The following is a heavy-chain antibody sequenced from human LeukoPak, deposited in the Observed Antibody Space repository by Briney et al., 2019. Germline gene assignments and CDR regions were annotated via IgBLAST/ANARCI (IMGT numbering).Heavy chain of an antibody. CDR3: TRDKSSGCFD. V-gene: IGHV3-53*01. D-gene: IGHD6-19*01. CDR1: XFTFAIHS. CDR2: IYSGGST. J-gene: IGHJ4*02. Sequence: PGGSLRLSCAASXFTFAIHSMTWVRQAPGKGLQWVSVIYSGGSTYYADSVKGRFTISRDNSKNTLYLQMNSLRAEDTAVYYCTRDKSSGCFDWGQGTLVTISS.